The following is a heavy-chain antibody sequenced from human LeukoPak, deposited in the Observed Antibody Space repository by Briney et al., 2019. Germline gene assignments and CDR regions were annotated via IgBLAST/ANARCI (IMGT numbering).Heavy chain of an antibody. CDR2: IIPILGIA. CDR3: ARDGGFIRNWEHYYYYGMDV. Sequence: SVKVSCKASGGTFSSYTISWVRQAPGQGLEWMGRIIPILGIANYAQKFQGRVTITADKPTSTAYMELSSLRSEDTAVYYCARDGGFIRNWEHYYYYGMDVWGQGTTVTVSS. D-gene: IGHD3-16*01. J-gene: IGHJ6*02. V-gene: IGHV1-69*04. CDR1: GGTFSSYT.